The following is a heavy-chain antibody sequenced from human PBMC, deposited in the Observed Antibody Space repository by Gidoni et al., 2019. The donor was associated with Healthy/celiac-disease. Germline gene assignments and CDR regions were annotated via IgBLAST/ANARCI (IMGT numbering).Heavy chain of an antibody. D-gene: IGHD2-2*01. Sequence: EVQLVESGGGLVKPGGSLRLSCAASGFTFSSYSMNWVRQAPGKGLEWVSSISSSSSYIYYADSVKGRFTISRDNAKNSLYLQMNSLRAEDTAVYYCASRNRQGPWAIYYYYYYMDVWGKGTTVTVSS. V-gene: IGHV3-21*01. CDR1: GFTFSSYS. J-gene: IGHJ6*03. CDR3: ASRNRQGPWAIYYYYYYMDV. CDR2: ISSSSSYI.